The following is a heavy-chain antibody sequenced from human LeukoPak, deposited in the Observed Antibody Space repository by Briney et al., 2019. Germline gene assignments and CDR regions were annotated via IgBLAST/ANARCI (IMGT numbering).Heavy chain of an antibody. D-gene: IGHD4-23*01. CDR1: GYTFTAYY. J-gene: IGHJ4*02. Sequence: ASVKVSCKASGYTFTAYYMHWVRQAPGQGLEWMGWINPKSGGTNYPQKFQGRVTMTRDTSISIAYMELSRLRSDDTAVYYCARGIYGGNSPLVDYWGQGTLVTVSS. CDR2: INPKSGGT. V-gene: IGHV1-2*02. CDR3: ARGIYGGNSPLVDY.